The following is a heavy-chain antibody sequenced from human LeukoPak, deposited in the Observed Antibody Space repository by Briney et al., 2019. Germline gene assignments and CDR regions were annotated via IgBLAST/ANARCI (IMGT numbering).Heavy chain of an antibody. J-gene: IGHJ6*02. CDR3: ARDQNGGMGV. D-gene: IGHD1-1*01. CDR2: IYYSGST. CDR1: GGSISSYY. V-gene: IGHV4-59*01. Sequence: PSETLSLTCTVSGGSISSYYWSWIRQPPGKGLEWIGYIYYSGSTNYNPSLKSRVTISVDTSKNQFSLKLSSVTAADTAVYYCARDQNGGMGVWGQGTTVTVSS.